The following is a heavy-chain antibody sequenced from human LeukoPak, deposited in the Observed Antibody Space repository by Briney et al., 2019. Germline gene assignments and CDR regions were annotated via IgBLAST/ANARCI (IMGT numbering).Heavy chain of an antibody. CDR1: GYTFTGYY. J-gene: IGHJ6*03. CDR2: INPNSGGT. D-gene: IGHD6-13*01. V-gene: IGHV1-2*02. Sequence: GASVKVSCKASGYTFTGYYMHWVRQAPGQGLEWMGWINPNSGGTNYAQKFQGRVTMTRDTSISTAYMELSRLRSDDTAVYYCARDLGPSYSSSWSRSWYYYYHMDVWGKGTTVTVSS. CDR3: ARDLGPSYSSSWSRSWYYYYHMDV.